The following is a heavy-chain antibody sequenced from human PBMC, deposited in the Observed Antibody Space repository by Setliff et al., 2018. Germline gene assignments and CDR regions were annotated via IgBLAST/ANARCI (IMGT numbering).Heavy chain of an antibody. CDR3: ARMSGFQYMDV. CDR2: IYTSWST. Sequence: PSETLSLTCTVSGDPMSSRRYYWAWIRQPAGKGLEWIGQIYTSWSTNYNPSLKSRVTISLDTSNNQFSLSLSSVTAADTAVYYCARMSGFQYMDVWGKGTTVNVS. J-gene: IGHJ6*03. V-gene: IGHV4-61*09. CDR1: GDPMSSRRYY. D-gene: IGHD3-3*01.